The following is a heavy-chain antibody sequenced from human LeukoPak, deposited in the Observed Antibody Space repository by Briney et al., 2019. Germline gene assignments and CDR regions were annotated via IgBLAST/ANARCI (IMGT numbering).Heavy chain of an antibody. D-gene: IGHD4-17*01. J-gene: IGHJ6*03. CDR1: GYTFTSYY. Sequence: ASVKVSCKASGYTFTSYYMHWVRQAPGQGLEWMGIINPSGGSTSYAQKFQGRVTMTRDMSTSTVYMELSSLRSEDTAVYYCARDQEGDYGDYGPSNAMDVWGKGTTVTVSS. CDR2: INPSGGST. V-gene: IGHV1-46*01. CDR3: ARDQEGDYGDYGPSNAMDV.